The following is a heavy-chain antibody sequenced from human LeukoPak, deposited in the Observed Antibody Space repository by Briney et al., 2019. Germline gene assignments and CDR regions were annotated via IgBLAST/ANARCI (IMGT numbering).Heavy chain of an antibody. CDR1: GGSISSSSYY. V-gene: IGHV4-39*07. J-gene: IGHJ5*02. CDR2: IYYSGST. D-gene: IGHD3-10*01. Sequence: SETLSLTCTVSGGSISSSSYYWGWIRQPPGKGLEWIGSIYYSGSTYYNPSLKSRVTISVDTSKNQFSLKLSSVAAADTAVYYCARGLYYGSGRGWFDPWGQGTLVTVSS. CDR3: ARGLYYGSGRGWFDP.